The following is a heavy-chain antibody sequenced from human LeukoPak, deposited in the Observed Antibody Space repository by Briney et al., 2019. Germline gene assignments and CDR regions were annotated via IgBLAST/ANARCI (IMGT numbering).Heavy chain of an antibody. V-gene: IGHV4-59*01. CDR1: GGSISSYY. J-gene: IGHJ6*02. Sequence: SETLSLTCTVSGGSISSYYWSWIRQPPGKGLEWIGYIYNSGSTNYNPSLKSRVTISVDTSKNQFSLKLSSVAAADTAVYYCARGTQLELRAYYYGMDVWGQGTTVTVSS. CDR2: IYNSGST. CDR3: ARGTQLELRAYYYGMDV. D-gene: IGHD1-7*01.